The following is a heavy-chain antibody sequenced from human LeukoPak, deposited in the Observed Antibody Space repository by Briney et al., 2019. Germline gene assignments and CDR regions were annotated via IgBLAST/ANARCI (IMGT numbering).Heavy chain of an antibody. D-gene: IGHD3-9*01. V-gene: IGHV4-34*01. CDR3: AGPSTYYDNDRLNSRTDAFDI. CDR1: GGSFSGYY. Sequence: KPSETLSLTCAVYGGSFSGYYWSWIRQPPGKGLEWIGEINHSGSTNYNPSLKSRVTISVDTSKNQFSLKLSSVTAADTAVYYCAGPSTYYDNDRLNSRTDAFDIWGQGTMVTVSS. CDR2: INHSGST. J-gene: IGHJ3*02.